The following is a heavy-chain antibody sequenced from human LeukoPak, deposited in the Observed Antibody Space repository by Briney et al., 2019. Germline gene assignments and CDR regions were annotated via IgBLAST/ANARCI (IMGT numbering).Heavy chain of an antibody. D-gene: IGHD6-13*01. CDR3: ARALSSSWYDDWFDP. J-gene: IGHJ5*02. V-gene: IGHV3-74*01. CDR1: GNYW. Sequence: GGSLRLSCAASGNYWMHWVRQAPGKGLVWVSHINSDGSWTSYADSVKGRFTISKDNAKNTVYLQMNSLRAEDTAVYYCARALSSSWYDDWFDPWGQGTLVTVSS. CDR2: INSDGSWT.